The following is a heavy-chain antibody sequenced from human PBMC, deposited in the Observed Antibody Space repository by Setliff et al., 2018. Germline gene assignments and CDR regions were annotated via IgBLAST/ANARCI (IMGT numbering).Heavy chain of an antibody. Sequence: RASVKVSCKASGGTFSSYAISWVRQAPGQGLEWMGGIIPIFGTANYAQKFQGRVTITADESTSTAYMELSSLRSEDTAVYYCARDLIDPDYGDYLSFYYYGMDVWDQGTTVTVSS. V-gene: IGHV1-69*13. J-gene: IGHJ6*02. CDR2: IIPIFGTA. CDR1: GGTFSSYA. CDR3: ARDLIDPDYGDYLSFYYYGMDV. D-gene: IGHD4-17*01.